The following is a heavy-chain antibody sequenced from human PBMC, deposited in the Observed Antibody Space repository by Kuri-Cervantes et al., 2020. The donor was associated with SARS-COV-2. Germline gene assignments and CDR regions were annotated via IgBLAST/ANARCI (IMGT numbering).Heavy chain of an antibody. V-gene: IGHV3-23*01. CDR3: ARESGHPYYYYYGMDV. J-gene: IGHJ6*02. D-gene: IGHD3-10*01. CDR2: ISGSGGST. CDR1: GFTFSSYA. Sequence: GGSLRLSCAASGFTFSSYAMSWVRQAPGKGLEWVSVISGSGGSTYYADSVKGRFTISRDNSKNTLYLQMNSLRAEDTAVYYCARESGHPYYYYYGMDVWGQGTTVTVSS.